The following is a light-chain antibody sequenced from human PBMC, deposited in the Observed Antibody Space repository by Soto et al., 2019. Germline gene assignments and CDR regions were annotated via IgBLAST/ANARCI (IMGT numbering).Light chain of an antibody. J-gene: IGKJ1*01. CDR1: QSVSSN. CDR3: QQYNNWPWT. Sequence: EIVMTQSPATLSVSPGEGATLSCRASQSVSSNLAWYQQKPGQAPRLLIYGAYIRATGIPARISGSGSGTEFTLTISSLQSEDFAVYYCQQYNNWPWTFGQGTKVESK. CDR2: GAY. V-gene: IGKV3-15*01.